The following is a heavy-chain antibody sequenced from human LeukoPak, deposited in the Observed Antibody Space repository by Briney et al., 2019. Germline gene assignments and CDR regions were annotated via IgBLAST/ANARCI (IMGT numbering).Heavy chain of an antibody. CDR3: AIKDFGDAFDI. J-gene: IGHJ3*02. CDR1: GYSISSGYY. D-gene: IGHD3-16*01. Sequence: PSETRSLTRAVSGYSISSGYYWGWIRQPPGKGLEWSGSIYHSGSTYYNPSLKSRVNISVDTSKNQFSLKLSSVTAADTAVYYCAIKDFGDAFDIWGQGTMVTVSS. CDR2: IYHSGST. V-gene: IGHV4-38-2*01.